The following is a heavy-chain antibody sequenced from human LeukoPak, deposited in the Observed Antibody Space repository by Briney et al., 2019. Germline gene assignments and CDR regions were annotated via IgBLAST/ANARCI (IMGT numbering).Heavy chain of an antibody. CDR2: INHSGST. CDR1: GGSFSGYY. J-gene: IGHJ4*02. CDR3: ARGYSYGQRFDY. D-gene: IGHD5-18*01. V-gene: IGHV4-34*01. Sequence: SETLSLTCAVYGGSFSGYYWSWLRQPPGKGLEWFGEINHSGSTNYNPSLKSPVTISVDTSKNQFSLKLSSVIAADTAVYYCARGYSYGQRFDYWGQGTLVTVSS.